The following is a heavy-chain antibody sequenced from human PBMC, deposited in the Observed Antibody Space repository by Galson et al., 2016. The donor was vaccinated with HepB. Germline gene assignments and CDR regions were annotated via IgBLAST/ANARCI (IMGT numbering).Heavy chain of an antibody. D-gene: IGHD1-14*01. J-gene: IGHJ4*02. V-gene: IGHV3-33*01. CDR2: IWYDGSLK. CDR3: ARDYRSIPSAYYFDY. CDR1: GFIFSSYA. Sequence: SLRLSCAASGFIFSSYAMHWVRQAPGKGLEWVAVIWYDGSLKYYADSVKGRFTISRDNSKNTLYLQMNSLRAEDTAVYYCARDYRSIPSAYYFDYWGQGTLVTVSS.